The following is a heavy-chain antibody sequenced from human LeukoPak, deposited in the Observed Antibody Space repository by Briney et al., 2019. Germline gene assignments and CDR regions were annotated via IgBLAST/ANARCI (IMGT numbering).Heavy chain of an antibody. J-gene: IGHJ4*02. CDR2: ISSSSSYI. Sequence: GGSLRLSCAASGFTFSSHRMNWVRQAPGKGLEWVSSISSSSSYIYYADSVKGRFTISRDNAKNSLYLQMNSLRAEDTAVYYCARADWDTAMIDYWGQGTLVTVSS. CDR3: ARADWDTAMIDY. CDR1: GFTFSSHR. D-gene: IGHD5-18*01. V-gene: IGHV3-21*01.